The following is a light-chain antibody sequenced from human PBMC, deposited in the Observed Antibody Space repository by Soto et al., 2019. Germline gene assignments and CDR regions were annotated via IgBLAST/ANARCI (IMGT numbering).Light chain of an antibody. J-gene: IGKJ1*01. CDR2: GAS. Sequence: DIQITQSPSTLSASVVEGVTISCRASHIISGLLAWYQLKPGKVPKLLIYGASSLESGVPPRFSGSGSGTEFTLTISSLQADDFATYYCQKFKSYPWKFGQGTKVDIK. V-gene: IGKV1-5*01. CDR3: QKFKSYPWK. CDR1: HIISGL.